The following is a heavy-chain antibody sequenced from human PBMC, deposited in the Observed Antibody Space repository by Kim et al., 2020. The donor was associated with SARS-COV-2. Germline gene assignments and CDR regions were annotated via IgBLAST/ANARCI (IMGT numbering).Heavy chain of an antibody. CDR1: GFSFSKYA. J-gene: IGHJ6*02. Sequence: GGSLRLSCAASGFSFSKYAMHWVRQAPGKAPEWVAVTSYDGSYEYYGDSVRGRFTISRDNSWNTLYLQMNSLRPEDTAVYYCARESEDCTRDSCYSGKYFYYAMDVWGQGTTVTVSS. D-gene: IGHD2-2*01. CDR3: ARESEDCTRDSCYSGKYFYYAMDV. CDR2: TSYDGSYE. V-gene: IGHV3-30-3*01.